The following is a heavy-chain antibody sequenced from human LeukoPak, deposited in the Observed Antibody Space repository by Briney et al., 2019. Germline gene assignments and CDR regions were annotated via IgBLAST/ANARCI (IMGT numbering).Heavy chain of an antibody. Sequence: PGGSLRLSCAASGFTFSGYWMHWVRQAPGKGLVWVSRITFDGSDTVYADSVKGRFTISRDNAKNTLYLQMNSLRAEDTAVYYCARDPVSGSLTDDYWGQGTLVTVSS. D-gene: IGHD3-10*01. V-gene: IGHV3-74*01. J-gene: IGHJ4*02. CDR2: ITFDGSDT. CDR3: ARDPVSGSLTDDY. CDR1: GFTFSGYW.